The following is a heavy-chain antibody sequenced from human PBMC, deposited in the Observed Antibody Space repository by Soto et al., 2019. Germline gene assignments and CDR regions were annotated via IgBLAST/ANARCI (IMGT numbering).Heavy chain of an antibody. CDR1: GFTFSRYA. CDR2: ISGSGGST. CDR3: ASYYDSSAPLGFLCD. Sequence: PGGPLRRSYAASGFTFSRYAMSWVRQAQGKGLEWVSAISGSGGSTYYADSVKGRFTISRDNSKNTLYLQMNSLRAEDTAVYYCASYYDSSAPLGFLCDWGQGTLVTVSS. D-gene: IGHD3-22*01. J-gene: IGHJ4*02. V-gene: IGHV3-23*01.